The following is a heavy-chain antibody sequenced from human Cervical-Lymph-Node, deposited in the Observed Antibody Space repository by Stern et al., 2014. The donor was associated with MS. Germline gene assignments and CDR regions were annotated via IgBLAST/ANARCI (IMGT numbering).Heavy chain of an antibody. CDR2: IDHSGNT. D-gene: IGHD6-13*01. CDR1: GGSISTSNW. V-gene: IGHV4-4*02. Sequence: VQLLESGPGLVKPSGTLSLTCAVSGGSISTSNWWNWVRQVPGKGLEWIGEIDHSGNTNYNPSLKSRLTISVDKSKNQFSLNLSSVTAADTAVYYCARMGPVAWYALDWGQGTLVTVSS. CDR3: ARMGPVAWYALD. J-gene: IGHJ4*02.